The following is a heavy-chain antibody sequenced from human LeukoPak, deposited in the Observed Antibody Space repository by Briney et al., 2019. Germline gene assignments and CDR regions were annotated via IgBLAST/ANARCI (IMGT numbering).Heavy chain of an antibody. Sequence: SVKVSCKASGGTFSSYAISWVRQAPGQGLEWMGRIIPILGIANYAQKFQGRVTITADKSTSTAYMELSSLRSEDTAVYYCARLGGYDSSGYSKYYFDYRGQGTLVTVSS. CDR1: GGTFSSYA. J-gene: IGHJ4*02. CDR3: ARLGGYDSSGYSKYYFDY. D-gene: IGHD3-22*01. CDR2: IIPILGIA. V-gene: IGHV1-69*04.